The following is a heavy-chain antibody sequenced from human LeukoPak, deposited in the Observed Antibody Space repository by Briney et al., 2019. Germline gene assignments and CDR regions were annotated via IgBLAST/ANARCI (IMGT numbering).Heavy chain of an antibody. CDR2: IYPDDSDI. V-gene: IGHV5-51*01. J-gene: IGHJ3*02. CDR1: GYSFTNYW. D-gene: IGHD3-10*01. CDR3: ARHGRGSRSPNAFDI. Sequence: GESLKISCKGSGYSFTNYWIGWVRQMPGEGLQWMGIIYPDDSDIRYSPSFQGQVTISADKSIITAYLQWSSLKASDTAMYYCARHGRGSRSPNAFDIWGQGTMVTVSS.